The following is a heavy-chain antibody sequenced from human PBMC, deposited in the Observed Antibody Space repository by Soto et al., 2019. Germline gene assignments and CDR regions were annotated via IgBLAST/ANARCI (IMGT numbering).Heavy chain of an antibody. CDR2: ISSSSSYI. CDR1: GFTFSSYS. Sequence: GGSLRLSCAASGFTFSSYSMNWVRQAPGKGLEWVSSISSSSSYIYYADSLKGRFTISRDNAKNSLYLQMNSLRAEDTAVYYCARVTPLRGYSYGPLDYWGQGTLVTVSS. D-gene: IGHD5-18*01. CDR3: ARVTPLRGYSYGPLDY. V-gene: IGHV3-21*01. J-gene: IGHJ4*02.